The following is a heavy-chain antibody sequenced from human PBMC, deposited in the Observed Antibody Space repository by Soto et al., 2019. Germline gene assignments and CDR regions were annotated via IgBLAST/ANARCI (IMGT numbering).Heavy chain of an antibody. D-gene: IGHD5-12*01. CDR1: GGSISSYY. V-gene: IGHV4-59*08. CDR2: IYYSGST. CDR3: ARRNSGYDMGTFDP. J-gene: IGHJ5*02. Sequence: SETLSLTCTVSGGSISSYYWSWIRQPPGKGLEWIGYIYYSGSTNYNPSLKSRVTISVDTSKNQFSLKLSSVTAADTAVYYCARRNSGYDMGTFDPWGQGTLVTVSS.